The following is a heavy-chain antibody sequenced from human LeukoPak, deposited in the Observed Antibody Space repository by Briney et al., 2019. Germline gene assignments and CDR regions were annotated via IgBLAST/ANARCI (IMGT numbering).Heavy chain of an antibody. CDR1: GFTFSNYY. D-gene: IGHD3-22*01. CDR2: ISSSSSTI. CDR3: ARGPPYYYDTDDAFDI. Sequence: GGSLRLSCAASGFTFSNYYMSWIRQAPGKGLEWVSHISSSSSTIYYADSVKGRFTISRDNAKNSLYLQMNSLRAEDTAVYYCARGPPYYYDTDDAFDIWGQGTMVTVSS. J-gene: IGHJ3*02. V-gene: IGHV3-11*04.